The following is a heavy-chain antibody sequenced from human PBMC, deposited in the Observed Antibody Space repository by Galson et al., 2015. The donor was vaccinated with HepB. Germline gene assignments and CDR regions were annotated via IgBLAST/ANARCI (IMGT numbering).Heavy chain of an antibody. J-gene: IGHJ3*02. CDR3: ARDRASGSGRDAFDI. CDR2: IYYSGST. D-gene: IGHD3-10*01. Sequence: TLSLTCTVSGGSISSGDYYWSWIRQHPGKGLEWIGYIYYSGSTYYNPSLKSRVTISVDASKNQFSLKLSSVTAADTAVYYCARDRASGSGRDAFDIWGQGTMVTVSS. V-gene: IGHV4-31*03. CDR1: GGSISSGDYY.